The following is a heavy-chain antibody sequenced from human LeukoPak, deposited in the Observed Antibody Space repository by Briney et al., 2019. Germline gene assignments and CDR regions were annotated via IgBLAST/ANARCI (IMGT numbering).Heavy chain of an antibody. D-gene: IGHD5-18*01. CDR3: ARAGYIYAISYYYMDV. CDR1: GGSISSYY. V-gene: IGHV4-4*07. CDR2: IYTSGST. Sequence: SETLSLTCTVSGGSISSYYWSWIRQPAGKGLEWIGRIYTSGSTNYNPSLKSRVTMSVDTSKNQFSLNLSSVTAADTAVYYCARAGYIYAISYYYMDVWGKGTTVTISS. J-gene: IGHJ6*03.